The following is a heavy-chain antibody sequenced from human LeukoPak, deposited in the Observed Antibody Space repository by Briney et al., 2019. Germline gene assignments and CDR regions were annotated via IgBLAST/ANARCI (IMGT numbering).Heavy chain of an antibody. Sequence: ASVKVSCKASGYTFTGYYMHWVRQAPGQGLEWMGWINPNSGGTNYAQKFQGRVTMTRDTSISTAYMELSRLRSDDTAVYYCARVRSSSSKPRDYWGQGTLVTVSS. D-gene: IGHD6-6*01. CDR1: GYTFTGYY. CDR3: ARVRSSSSKPRDY. V-gene: IGHV1-2*02. J-gene: IGHJ4*02. CDR2: INPNSGGT.